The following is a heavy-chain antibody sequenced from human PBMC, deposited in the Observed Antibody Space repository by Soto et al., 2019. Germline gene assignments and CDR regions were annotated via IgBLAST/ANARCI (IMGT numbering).Heavy chain of an antibody. J-gene: IGHJ4*02. CDR1: GVSISSGNW. D-gene: IGHD3-10*01. Sequence: SETLSLTCAVAGVSISSGNWWTWVRQSPQRGLEYIGEIFHDGTANYYPSFERRVAISVDTSKNQFSLKLTSVTAADTAIYFCARLVYDTRLNYMYFDFWGQGTLVTVSS. V-gene: IGHV4-4*02. CDR2: IFHDGTA. CDR3: ARLVYDTRLNYMYFDF.